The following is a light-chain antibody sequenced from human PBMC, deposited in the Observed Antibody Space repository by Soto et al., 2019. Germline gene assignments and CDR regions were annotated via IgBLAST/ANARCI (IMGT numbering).Light chain of an antibody. CDR1: SGHNTYA. J-gene: IGLJ3*02. CDR3: QTWGTGIWV. Sequence: QPVLTQSPSASASLGASVTLTCTLSSGHNTYAIAWHQQQPEKGPRYLMKLNSDGSHSKGDGIPDRFSGSSSGAERYLTISSLQSEDEADYYCQTWGTGIWVFGGGTKLTVL. CDR2: LNSDGSH. V-gene: IGLV4-69*01.